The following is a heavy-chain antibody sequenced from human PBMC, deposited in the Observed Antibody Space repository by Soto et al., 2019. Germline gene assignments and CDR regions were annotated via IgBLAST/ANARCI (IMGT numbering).Heavy chain of an antibody. J-gene: IGHJ4*02. D-gene: IGHD2-15*01. V-gene: IGHV3-74*01. CDR2: INSDGSST. Sequence: GGSLRLSCAVSGFTFGSYWMDWVRQTPGKGLVWVSRINSDGSSTRYADSVKGRFTISRDNAKNTLYLQMNSLRVEDTAVYYCARKYCSGGSCTDLDSWGQGTLVTVSS. CDR3: ARKYCSGGSCTDLDS. CDR1: GFTFGSYW.